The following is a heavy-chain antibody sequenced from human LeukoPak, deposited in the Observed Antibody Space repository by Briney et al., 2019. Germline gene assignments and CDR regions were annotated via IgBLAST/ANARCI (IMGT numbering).Heavy chain of an antibody. CDR2: ISSSSSTI. Sequence: RQTPGKGLEWVSYISSSSSTIYYADSVKGRFTISRDNAKNSLYLQMNSLRDEDTAVYYCAREPASSGRYYFDYWSQGTLVTVSS. V-gene: IGHV3-48*02. J-gene: IGHJ4*02. D-gene: IGHD6-19*01. CDR3: AREPASSGRYYFDY.